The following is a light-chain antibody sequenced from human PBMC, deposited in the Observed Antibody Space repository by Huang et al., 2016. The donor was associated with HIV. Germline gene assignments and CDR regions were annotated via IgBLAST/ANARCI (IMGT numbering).Light chain of an antibody. V-gene: IGKV1-39*01. CDR2: AAS. Sequence: DIQMTQSPSSLSASVGDRISITCRAGQTISTLLNWYQQKPGKAPKLLIYAASNLQSGVSSRFSGTGSGTLFTLTVTGLLPDDFATYFCQQTSSVPLTFGGGTKVEMK. CDR1: QTISTL. J-gene: IGKJ4*01. CDR3: QQTSSVPLT.